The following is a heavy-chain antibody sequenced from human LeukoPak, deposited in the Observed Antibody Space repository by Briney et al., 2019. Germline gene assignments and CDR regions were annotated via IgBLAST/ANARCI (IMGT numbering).Heavy chain of an antibody. Sequence: GGSLRLSCAASGFSFSSYWMSWVRQAPGKGLEWVANINQDGSAKNYVDSVEGRFTISRDNAKNSLYLQMNSLRAEDTAIYYCARKTYYYDTSPAGWFDTWGQGTLGIVSS. J-gene: IGHJ5*02. CDR3: ARKTYYYDTSPAGWFDT. CDR1: GFSFSSYW. CDR2: INQDGSAK. V-gene: IGHV3-7*01. D-gene: IGHD3-22*01.